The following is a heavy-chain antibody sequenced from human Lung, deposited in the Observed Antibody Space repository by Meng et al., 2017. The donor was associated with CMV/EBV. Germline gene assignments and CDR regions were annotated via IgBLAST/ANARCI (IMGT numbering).Heavy chain of an antibody. CDR1: VGSIGSGCFC. V-gene: IGHV4-31*03. J-gene: IGHJ4*02. D-gene: IGHD5-24*01. CDR2: IYYTGST. CDR3: AREAGRDGYATPKFDY. Sequence: QGLRRESGPQLLKPSQPPPLPCTASVGSIGSGCFCWSWIREHPGKGLEWIGYIYYTGSTFYTPSLKSRFTISVDTSKNQFSMKLIPATAADTAVYYCAREAGRDGYATPKFDYWGQGTLVTVFS.